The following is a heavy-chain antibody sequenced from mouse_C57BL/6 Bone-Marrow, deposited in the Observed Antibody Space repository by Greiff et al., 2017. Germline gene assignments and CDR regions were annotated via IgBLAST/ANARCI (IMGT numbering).Heavy chain of an antibody. J-gene: IGHJ1*03. Sequence: QVQLQQSGAELVRPGASVTLSCKASGYTFTDYEMPWVKQTPVHGLEWIGAIDPETGGTAYNQKFKGKAILTADKSSSTAYMELRSLTSEDSAVYYCTRGRNGKGDWYFDVWGTGTTVTVSS. D-gene: IGHD2-1*01. CDR2: IDPETGGT. CDR3: TRGRNGKGDWYFDV. CDR1: GYTFTDYE. V-gene: IGHV1-15*01.